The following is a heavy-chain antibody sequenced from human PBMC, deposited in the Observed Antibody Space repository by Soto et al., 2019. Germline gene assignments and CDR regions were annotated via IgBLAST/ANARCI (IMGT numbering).Heavy chain of an antibody. CDR2: ISAYNGNT. CDR3: ARDPYCSSTSCYSLVDY. V-gene: IGHV1-18*04. CDR1: GYTFTGYG. D-gene: IGHD2-2*02. J-gene: IGHJ4*02. Sequence: GASVKVSCKASGYTFTGYGISWVRQAPGQGLEWMGWISAYNGNTNYAQKLQGRVTMTTDTSTSTAYMELRSLRSDDTAVYYCARDPYCSSTSCYSLVDYWGQGTLVTVSS.